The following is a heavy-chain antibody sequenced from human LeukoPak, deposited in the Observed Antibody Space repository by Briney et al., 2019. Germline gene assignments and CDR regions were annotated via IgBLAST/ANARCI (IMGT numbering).Heavy chain of an antibody. D-gene: IGHD3-3*01. CDR2: ISAYNGNT. V-gene: IGHV1-18*01. CDR1: GYTFTSYG. J-gene: IGHJ3*02. CDR3: VRDLPKDRTHYDFWSGYQDVFDI. Sequence: ASVKVSCKASGYTFTSYGISWVRQAPGQGLEWMGWISAYNGNTNYAQKLQGRVTMTTDTSTSTAYMELRSLRSDDTAVYYCVRDLPKDRTHYDFWSGYQDVFDIWGQGTMVTVSS.